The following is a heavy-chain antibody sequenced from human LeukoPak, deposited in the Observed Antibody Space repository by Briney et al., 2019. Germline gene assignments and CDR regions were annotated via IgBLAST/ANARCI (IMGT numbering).Heavy chain of an antibody. J-gene: IGHJ4*02. CDR1: GGSISSSSYY. D-gene: IGHD3-3*01. V-gene: IGHV4-39*01. CDR3: VRQERITLFGVAIDPFDY. Sequence: SETLSLTCTVSGGSISSSSYYWGWIRQPPGKGLEWIVSIYYSGNTYYNPSLKSRVTISVDTSKNQFSLKLSSVTAADTAIYYCVRQERITLFGVAIDPFDYWGQGTLVTVSS. CDR2: IYYSGNT.